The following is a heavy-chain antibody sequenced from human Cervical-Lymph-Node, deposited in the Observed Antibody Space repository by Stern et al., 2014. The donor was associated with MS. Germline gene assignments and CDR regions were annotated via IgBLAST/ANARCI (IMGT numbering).Heavy chain of an antibody. CDR3: ARHASRDTIFGVVYFDY. J-gene: IGHJ4*02. D-gene: IGHD3-3*01. Sequence: QVQLQESGPGLVKPSETLSLTCTVSGGSISSSSYYWGWIRQPPGKGLEWIGRIYYSGSTYYNPSLKSRVTISVDTYKNQFSLQRSSVTAADTAVYYCARHASRDTIFGVVYFDYWGQGTLVTVSS. CDR1: GGSISSSSYY. CDR2: IYYSGST. V-gene: IGHV4-39*01.